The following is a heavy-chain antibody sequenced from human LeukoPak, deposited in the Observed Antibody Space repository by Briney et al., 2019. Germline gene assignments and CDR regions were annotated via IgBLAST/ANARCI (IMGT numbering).Heavy chain of an antibody. Sequence: ASVKVSCKASGYTFTSYGISWVRQAPGQGLEWMGWISAYNGNTNYAQKLQGRVTMTTDTSTSTAYMELSSLRSEDTAVYYCARAHAGATYWYFDLWGRGTLVTVSS. CDR1: GYTFTSYG. D-gene: IGHD1-26*01. J-gene: IGHJ2*01. CDR2: ISAYNGNT. V-gene: IGHV1-18*01. CDR3: ARAHAGATYWYFDL.